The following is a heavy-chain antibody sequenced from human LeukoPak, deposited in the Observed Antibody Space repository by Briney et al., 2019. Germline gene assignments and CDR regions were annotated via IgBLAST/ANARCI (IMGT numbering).Heavy chain of an antibody. V-gene: IGHV1-8*03. CDR3: AREFHEWIQLWPLADYYYYMDV. D-gene: IGHD5-18*01. J-gene: IGHJ6*03. CDR2: MNPNSGNT. Sequence: SVKVSCKASGYTFTSYDINWVRQATGQGLEWMGWMNPNSGNTGYAQKFQGRVTITRNTSISTAYMELSSLRSEDTAVYYCAREFHEWIQLWPLADYYYYMDVWGKGTTVTVSS. CDR1: GYTFTSYD.